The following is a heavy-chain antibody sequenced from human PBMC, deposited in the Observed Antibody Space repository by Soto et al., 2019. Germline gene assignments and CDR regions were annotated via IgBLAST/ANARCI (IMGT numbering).Heavy chain of an antibody. CDR1: AFTFRSYA. D-gene: IGHD6-19*01. CDR3: AKDRVVAGIGEFDS. V-gene: IGHV3-23*01. CDR2: ITASADTT. Sequence: PGGSLRLSCAASAFTFRSYAMSWVRQAPGKGLEWVSAITASADTTYYADSVKGRFTISRDNSKNTLSLQMNSLRVEDTAVYYCAKDRVVAGIGEFDSWGQGTLVTVSS. J-gene: IGHJ5*01.